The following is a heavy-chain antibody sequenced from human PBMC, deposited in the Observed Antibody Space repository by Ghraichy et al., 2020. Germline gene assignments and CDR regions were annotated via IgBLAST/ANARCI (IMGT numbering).Heavy chain of an antibody. CDR1: GASFNKYP. CDR2: IIPIFNST. CDR3: GRWSTRYGMDF. J-gene: IGHJ6*02. V-gene: IGHV1-69*13. D-gene: IGHD2-15*01. Sequence: SVKVSCKASGASFNKYPFSWVRQAPGQGLEWMGGIIPIFNSTNYAQKFQGRVTITADESTSTAYMKLSSLGLDDTAVYYCGRWSTRYGMDFWGQGTTVTVSS.